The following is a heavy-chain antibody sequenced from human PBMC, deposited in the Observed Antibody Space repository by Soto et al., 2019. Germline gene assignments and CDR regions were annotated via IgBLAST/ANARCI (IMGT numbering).Heavy chain of an antibody. CDR1: GFTFSGYA. D-gene: IGHD1-1*01. CDR2: VSYDGSNK. J-gene: IGHJ3*02. Sequence: GGSLRLSCAASGFTFSGYAMDWVRQAPGKGLDWVAVVSYDGSNKYYADSVKGRFTISRDNSKNTLYLAMNSLRVEDAAVYYCARARNWNDVWSAFEIRGLGTMVTVSS. V-gene: IGHV3-30-3*01. CDR3: ARARNWNDVWSAFEI.